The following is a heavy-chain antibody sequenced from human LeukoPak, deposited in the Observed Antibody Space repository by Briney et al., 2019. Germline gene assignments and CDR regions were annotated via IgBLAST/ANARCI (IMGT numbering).Heavy chain of an antibody. J-gene: IGHJ4*02. CDR2: IYPDDSDT. V-gene: IGHV5-51*01. D-gene: IGHD6-19*01. Sequence: GESLKISCRGSGYGFTSYGMAWGVQIPGKGLNWMGIIYPDDSDTRYSPSFQGQVTITADKSISTAYLQWSSLKASDNAMYYCARQRRSSGWPNDYWGQGTLVTVSS. CDR3: ARQRRSSGWPNDY. CDR1: GYGFTSYG.